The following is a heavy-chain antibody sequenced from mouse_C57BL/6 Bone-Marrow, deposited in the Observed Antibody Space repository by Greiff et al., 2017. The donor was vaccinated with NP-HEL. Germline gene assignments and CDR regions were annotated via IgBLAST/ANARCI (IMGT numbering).Heavy chain of an antibody. V-gene: IGHV5-6*01. D-gene: IGHD2-4*01. CDR2: ISSGGSYT. Sequence: EVQLVESGGDLVKPGGSLKLSCAASGFTFSSYGMSWVRQTPDKRLEWVATISSGGSYTYYPDSVKGRFTISRDNAKNTLYLQMSSLKSEDTAMYYCARLGLRVFAYWGQGTLVTVSA. CDR1: GFTFSSYG. J-gene: IGHJ3*01. CDR3: ARLGLRVFAY.